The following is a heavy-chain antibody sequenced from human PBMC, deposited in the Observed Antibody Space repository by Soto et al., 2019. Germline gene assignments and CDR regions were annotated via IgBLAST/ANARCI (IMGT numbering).Heavy chain of an antibody. CDR2: INAGNGNT. J-gene: IGHJ3*02. V-gene: IGHV1-3*01. CDR1: GYTFTSYA. D-gene: IGHD1-26*01. CDR3: ASDRGTSGSSHPDAFXI. Sequence: ASVKXSCKASGYTFTSYAMHWVRQAPGQRLEWMGWINAGNGNTKYSQKFQGRVTITRDTSASTAYMELSSLRSEDTAVYYCASDRGTSGSSHPDAFXIWGQGTMVXVSS.